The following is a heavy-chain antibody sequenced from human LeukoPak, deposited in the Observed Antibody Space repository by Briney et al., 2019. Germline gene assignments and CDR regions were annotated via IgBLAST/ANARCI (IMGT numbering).Heavy chain of an antibody. J-gene: IGHJ3*02. Sequence: GGSLRLSCAASGFTFSSYWMHWARQAPGKGLVWVSRITSDESSTTYADSVKGRFTISRDNAKNTLYLQMNSLRAEDTAVYYCARDRTSGAFDIWGQGTMVTVSS. CDR1: GFTFSSYW. D-gene: IGHD2-2*01. CDR2: ITSDESST. V-gene: IGHV3-74*03. CDR3: ARDRTSGAFDI.